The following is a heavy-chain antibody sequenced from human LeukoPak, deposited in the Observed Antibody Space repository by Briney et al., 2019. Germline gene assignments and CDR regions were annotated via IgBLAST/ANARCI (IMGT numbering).Heavy chain of an antibody. D-gene: IGHD3-16*01. CDR2: INHSGST. Sequence: SETLSLTCAVYGGSFSGYYWSWIRQPPGKGLEWIGEINHSGSTNYNPSLKSRVTISVDTSKNQFSLKLSSVTAADTAVYYCARLGKDYRGQGTLVTVSS. V-gene: IGHV4-34*01. J-gene: IGHJ4*02. CDR1: GGSFSGYY. CDR3: ARLGKDY.